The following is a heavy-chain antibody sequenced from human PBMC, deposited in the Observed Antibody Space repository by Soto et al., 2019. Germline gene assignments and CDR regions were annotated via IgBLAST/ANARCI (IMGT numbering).Heavy chain of an antibody. J-gene: IGHJ6*02. V-gene: IGHV3-21*01. CDR1: GFTFSKYS. CDR3: ARPRLPAAGDYYYYYGMDV. CDR2: ISSRSTYI. Sequence: KAGGSLRLSCAASGFTFSKYSVNWVRQAPGKGLEWVSSISSRSTYIFYADSVKGRFTISRDNAKNSLYLQMNSLRAEDTGVYYCARPRLPAAGDYYYYYGMDVWGQGTTVTVSS. D-gene: IGHD6-13*01.